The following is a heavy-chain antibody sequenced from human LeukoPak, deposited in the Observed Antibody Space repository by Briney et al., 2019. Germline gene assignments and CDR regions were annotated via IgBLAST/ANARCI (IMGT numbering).Heavy chain of an antibody. Sequence: PGGSLRLSCAASGFTFSSYEMNWVRQAPGKGLEWIGEINHSGSTNYNPSLKSRVTISVDTSKNQFSLKLSSVTAADTAVYYCARALGDDSSGYPFDYWGQGTLVTVSS. CDR2: INHSGST. J-gene: IGHJ4*02. V-gene: IGHV4-34*01. CDR1: GFTFSSYE. D-gene: IGHD3-22*01. CDR3: ARALGDDSSGYPFDY.